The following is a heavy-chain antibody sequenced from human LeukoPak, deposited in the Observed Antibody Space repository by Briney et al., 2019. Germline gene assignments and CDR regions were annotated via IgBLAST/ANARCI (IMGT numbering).Heavy chain of an antibody. D-gene: IGHD6-13*01. V-gene: IGHV3-23*01. CDR1: GFTFSSYA. CDR3: AKDRSSNWPTGRYYYGMDV. Sequence: GGSLRLSCAASGFTFSSYAMSWVRQAPGKGLEWVSAISGSGGSTYYADSVKGRFTISRDNSKNTLYLQMNSLRAEDTAVYYCAKDRSSNWPTGRYYYGMDVWGQGTTVTVSS. J-gene: IGHJ6*02. CDR2: ISGSGGST.